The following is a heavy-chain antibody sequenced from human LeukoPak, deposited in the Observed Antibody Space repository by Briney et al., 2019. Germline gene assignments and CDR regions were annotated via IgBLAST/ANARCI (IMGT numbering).Heavy chain of an antibody. J-gene: IGHJ4*02. CDR3: AKDLSPIAVAGTNAALDY. CDR1: GFTFSSYW. D-gene: IGHD6-19*01. Sequence: PGGSLRLSCAASGFTFSSYWMSWVRQAPGKGLEWVANIKQDGSEKYYVDSVKGRFTISRDNSKNTLYLQMNSLRAEDTAVYYCAKDLSPIAVAGTNAALDYWGQGTLVTVSS. V-gene: IGHV3-7*01. CDR2: IKQDGSEK.